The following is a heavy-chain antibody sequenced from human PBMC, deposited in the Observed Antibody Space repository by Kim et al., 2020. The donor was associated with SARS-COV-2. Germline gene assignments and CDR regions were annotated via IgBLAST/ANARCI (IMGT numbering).Heavy chain of an antibody. V-gene: IGHV3-9*01. D-gene: IGHD3-10*01. CDR1: GFTFNGYA. Sequence: GGSLRLSCAASGFTFNGYAMNWVRQAPGKGLEWVSYISWNSSSIDYADSVKGRFTISRDNAKNSLYLQMNSLRAEDTALYYCAKERFGEISYGMDFWGQG. CDR2: ISWNSSSI. J-gene: IGHJ6*02. CDR3: AKERFGEISYGMDF.